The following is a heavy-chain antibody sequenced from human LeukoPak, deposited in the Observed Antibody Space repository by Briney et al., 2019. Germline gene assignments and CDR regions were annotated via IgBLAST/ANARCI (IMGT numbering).Heavy chain of an antibody. V-gene: IGHV3-48*04. D-gene: IGHD1-26*01. J-gene: IGHJ4*02. CDR1: GFTFSSYS. CDR2: ISSSSSTI. CDR3: ARDPNSGARGY. Sequence: QSGGSLRLSCAASGFTFSSYSMNWFRQAPGKGLEWVSYISSSSSTIYYADSVKGRFTISRDNAKNSLYLQMNSLRAEDTAVYYCARDPNSGARGYWGQGTLVTVSS.